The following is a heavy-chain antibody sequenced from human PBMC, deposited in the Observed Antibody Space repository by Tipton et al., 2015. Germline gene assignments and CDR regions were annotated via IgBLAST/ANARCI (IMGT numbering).Heavy chain of an antibody. V-gene: IGHV4-4*02. Sequence: TLSLTCTISGDSISSDYWWSWVRQPPGKGLEWIGEIFHTGNTNYNPSLMSRLTISVDKSKNQFSLKLTSVNAADTAVYYCALITVTGPEKFQHWGQGTLVTVSS. J-gene: IGHJ1*01. D-gene: IGHD6-19*01. CDR1: GDSISSDYW. CDR2: IFHTGNT. CDR3: ALITVTGPEKFQH.